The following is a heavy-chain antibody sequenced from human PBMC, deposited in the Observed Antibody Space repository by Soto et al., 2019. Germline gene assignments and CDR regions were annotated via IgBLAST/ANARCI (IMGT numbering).Heavy chain of an antibody. D-gene: IGHD2-8*02. V-gene: IGHV3-23*01. CDR3: AKATLVLSNAVDL. CDR1: GFHFNSYA. J-gene: IGHJ3*01. CDR2: ISVYAHTK. Sequence: GSSLRLSWRASGFHFNSYAMIWVGRAPGKGWECVSGISVYAHTKYYSASVKGGFTISRDNSREVLFLKMYSLRAENKARYYCAKATLVLSNAVDLWGQGTKVTV.